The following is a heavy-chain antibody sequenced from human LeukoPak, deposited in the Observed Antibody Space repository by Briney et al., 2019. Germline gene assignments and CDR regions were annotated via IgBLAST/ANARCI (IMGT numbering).Heavy chain of an antibody. CDR1: GFTVSSNY. CDR3: AKGRPVVVTALLFDN. V-gene: IGHV3-23*01. Sequence: GGSLRLSCAASGFTVSSNYMSWVRQAPGKGLEWVSSISGSGDSTYYADSVKGRFTISRDNSKNTLFLQMNSLRAEDTAVYYCAKGRPVVVTALLFDNWGQGTLVTVSS. J-gene: IGHJ4*02. D-gene: IGHD2-21*02. CDR2: ISGSGDST.